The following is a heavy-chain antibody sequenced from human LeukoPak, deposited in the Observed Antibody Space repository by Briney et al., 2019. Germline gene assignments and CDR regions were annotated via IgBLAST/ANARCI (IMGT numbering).Heavy chain of an antibody. CDR1: GFTVSSNY. CDR3: ARKKNYYDSSGYLNDAFDI. CDR2: IYSGGST. J-gene: IGHJ3*02. Sequence: QTGGSLRLSCAASGFTVSSNYMSWVRQAPGKGLEWVSVIYSGGSTYYADSVKGRFTISRDNSKNTLYLQMNSLRAEDTAVYYCARKKNYYDSSGYLNDAFDIWGQGTMVTVSS. V-gene: IGHV3-53*01. D-gene: IGHD3-22*01.